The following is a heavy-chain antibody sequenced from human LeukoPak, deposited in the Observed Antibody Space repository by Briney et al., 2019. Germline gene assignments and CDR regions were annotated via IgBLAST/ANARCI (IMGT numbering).Heavy chain of an antibody. Sequence: ASVQVSCKTSGYIFAHNGISWVRQAPGQGPEWMGWISAYNGDTNYAQNFQGRVTMTRDTSTSTVYMELSSLRSEDTAVYYCARDHERNTVTFYWGQGTLVTVSS. D-gene: IGHD4-17*01. CDR1: GYIFAHNG. J-gene: IGHJ4*02. V-gene: IGHV1-18*01. CDR3: ARDHERNTVTFY. CDR2: ISAYNGDT.